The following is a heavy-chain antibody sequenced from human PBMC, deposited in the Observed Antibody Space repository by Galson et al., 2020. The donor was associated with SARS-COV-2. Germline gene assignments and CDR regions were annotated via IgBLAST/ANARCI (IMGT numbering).Heavy chain of an antibody. CDR3: ERAAGYYGSGNGYLRD. CDR2: INKDGSEK. CDR1: GISFSSYW. D-gene: IGHD3-10*01. Sequence: GGSLRLSCAVSGISFSSYWMSWVRQAPGKGLQWVASINKDGSEKYILDSVKGRFTISRDNAENSLHLQMISLRAEDTAVYFCERAAGYYGSGNGYLRDWGQGSLVTVSS. V-gene: IGHV3-7*03. J-gene: IGHJ4*02.